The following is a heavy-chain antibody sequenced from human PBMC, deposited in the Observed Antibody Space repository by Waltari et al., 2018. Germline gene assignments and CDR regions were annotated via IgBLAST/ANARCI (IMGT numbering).Heavy chain of an antibody. D-gene: IGHD5-18*01. J-gene: IGHJ4*02. CDR3: AKDAPDTAMGHYFDY. CDR2: IGWNSGSI. Sequence: EVQLVESGGGLVQPGRSLRLSCAASGFTFDDYAMHWVRQAPGKGLEWVSGIGWNSGSIGYADSGKGRFTISRDNAKNSLYLQMNSLRAEDTALYYCAKDAPDTAMGHYFDYWGQGTLVTVSS. CDR1: GFTFDDYA. V-gene: IGHV3-9*01.